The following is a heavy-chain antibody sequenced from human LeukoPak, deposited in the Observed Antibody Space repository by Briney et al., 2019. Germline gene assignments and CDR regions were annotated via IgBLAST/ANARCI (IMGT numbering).Heavy chain of an antibody. Sequence: TSETLSLTCTVSGGSISSSSYYWGWIRQPPGKGLEWIGSIYYSGSTYYNPSLKSRVTISVDTSKNQFSLKLSSVTAADTAVYYCARDGSYSSGWYNRQRVWGPWGQGTLVTVSS. CDR3: ARDGSYSSGWYNRQRVWGP. J-gene: IGHJ5*02. D-gene: IGHD6-19*01. V-gene: IGHV4-39*07. CDR2: IYYSGST. CDR1: GGSISSSSYY.